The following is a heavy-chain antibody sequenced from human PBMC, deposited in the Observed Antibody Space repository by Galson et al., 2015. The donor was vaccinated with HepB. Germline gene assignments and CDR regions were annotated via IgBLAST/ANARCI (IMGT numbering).Heavy chain of an antibody. V-gene: IGHV3-7*03. CDR1: GFSFRDYW. Sequence: SLRLSCAASGFSFRDYWMSWIRQAPGKRPEWVANIRYDEYEYYYADFVKGRFTISRDNARNSVFLQMSSLRGDDTAVYYCVRDRTYMGGNFFDFWGQGALVTVSS. CDR2: IRYDEYEY. D-gene: IGHD1-26*01. CDR3: VRDRTYMGGNFFDF. J-gene: IGHJ4*02.